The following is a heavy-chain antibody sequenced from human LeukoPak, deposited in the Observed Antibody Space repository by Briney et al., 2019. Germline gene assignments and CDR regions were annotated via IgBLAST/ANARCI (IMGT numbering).Heavy chain of an antibody. CDR3: ATSTSSVAADY. Sequence: GASVKVSCKVSGYTLTELSMHWVRQAPGKGPEWMGRFDPEDGETIYAQKFQGRVTMTEDTSTDSAYMELSSLRSEDTAVYYCATSTSSVAADYWGQGTLVTVSS. CDR1: GYTLTELS. J-gene: IGHJ4*02. D-gene: IGHD6-19*01. CDR2: FDPEDGET. V-gene: IGHV1-24*01.